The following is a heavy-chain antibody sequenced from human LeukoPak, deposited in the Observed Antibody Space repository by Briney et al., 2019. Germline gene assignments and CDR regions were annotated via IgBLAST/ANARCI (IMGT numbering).Heavy chain of an antibody. D-gene: IGHD2-15*01. V-gene: IGHV4-39*07. CDR2: IYYSGST. CDR1: GGSISSSSYY. J-gene: IGHJ6*03. Sequence: SETLSLTCTVSGGSISSSSYYWGWIRQPPGKGLEWIGSIYYSGSTYYNPSLKSRVTISVDTSKNQFSLKLSSVTAADTAVYYCARDIEDYMDVWGKGTTVTVSS. CDR3: ARDIEDYMDV.